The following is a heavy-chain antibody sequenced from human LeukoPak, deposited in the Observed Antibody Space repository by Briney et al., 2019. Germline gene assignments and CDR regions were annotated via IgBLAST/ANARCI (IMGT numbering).Heavy chain of an antibody. Sequence: RGESLKISGQGSGYSFTSYWIGWVRQVPGKGLGWMGIIYSGDSDTRYSPSFQGQVTISADKSISTAYLQWSSLKAPDTAMYYCARHARTYCGGDCYSRACDYWGQGTLVTVSS. V-gene: IGHV5-51*01. CDR3: ARHARTYCGGDCYSRACDY. CDR2: IYSGDSDT. CDR1: GYSFTSYW. J-gene: IGHJ4*02. D-gene: IGHD2-21*02.